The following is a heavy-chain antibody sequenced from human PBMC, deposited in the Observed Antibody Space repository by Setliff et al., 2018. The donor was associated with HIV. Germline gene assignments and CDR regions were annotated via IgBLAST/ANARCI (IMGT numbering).Heavy chain of an antibody. CDR1: GFTFSSYS. V-gene: IGHV3-21*01. Sequence: GGSLRLSCAASGFTFSSYSMNWVRQAPGKGLEWVSSISSSSSYIYYADSVKGRFTISRDNAKNSLYLQMNSLRAEDTAVYYCAKEPSSCSAPRPSLCGYFDSWGQGTQVTVSS. CDR3: AKEPSSCSAPRPSLCGYFDS. CDR2: ISSSSSYI. D-gene: IGHD2-21*01. J-gene: IGHJ4*01.